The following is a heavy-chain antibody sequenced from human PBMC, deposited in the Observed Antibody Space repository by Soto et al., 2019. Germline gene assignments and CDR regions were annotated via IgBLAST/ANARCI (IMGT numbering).Heavy chain of an antibody. CDR2: ISSSSSTI. CDR3: SRVGAIPFDY. J-gene: IGHJ4*02. CDR1: GFPFSDYS. V-gene: IGHV3-48*01. D-gene: IGHD1-26*01. Sequence: EVQLVESGGGLVQPGGSLRLSCAASGFPFSDYSMNWVRQAPGKGLEWVSYISSSSSTIHYADSVKGRFTISRDNAKNSLYLQMNSLRAEDTAVCYCSRVGAIPFDYWGQGTLVTVSS.